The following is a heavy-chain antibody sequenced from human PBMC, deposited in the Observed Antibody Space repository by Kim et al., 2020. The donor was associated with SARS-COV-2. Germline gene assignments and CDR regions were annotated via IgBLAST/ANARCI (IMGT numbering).Heavy chain of an antibody. Sequence: GGSLRRSCAASGFTFSSSAMSWVRQAPGKGLEWVSAISGSGGSTYYADSVKGRFTISRDNSKNTLYLQMNSLRAEDTAVYYCATLGTGMDVWGQGTTVTVSS. CDR2: ISGSGGST. D-gene: IGHD3-16*01. CDR3: ATLGTGMDV. J-gene: IGHJ6*02. V-gene: IGHV3-23*01. CDR1: GFTFSSSA.